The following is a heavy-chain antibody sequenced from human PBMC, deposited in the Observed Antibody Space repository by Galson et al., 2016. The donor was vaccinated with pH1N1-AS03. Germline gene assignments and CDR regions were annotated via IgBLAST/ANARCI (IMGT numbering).Heavy chain of an antibody. V-gene: IGHV1-18*04. CDR3: ARDWEPPMRMDCFDP. CDR1: GYTFTSYG. D-gene: IGHD1-26*01. CDR2: VSGHDGET. Sequence: SVKVSCKASGYTFTSYGISWVRQAPGQGLEWMGWVSGHDGETNYAENIEGRVTMTADTSTGTAYMELGSRRSDDTAVYFCARDWEPPMRMDCFDPWGQGTLVTVSS. J-gene: IGHJ5*02.